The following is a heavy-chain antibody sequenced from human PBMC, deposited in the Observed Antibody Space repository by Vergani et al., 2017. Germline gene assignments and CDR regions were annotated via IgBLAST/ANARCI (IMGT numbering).Heavy chain of an antibody. D-gene: IGHD6-13*01. J-gene: IGHJ4*02. V-gene: IGHV3-30*18. Sequence: QVQLVESGGGVVQPGRSLRLSCAASGFTFSSYGMHWVRQAPGKGLEWVAVISYDGSNKYYADSVKGRFTISRDNSKNTLYLQMNSLRAEDRAVYYCAKDRDIAAAGYYFDYWGQGTLVTVSS. CDR1: GFTFSSYG. CDR3: AKDRDIAAAGYYFDY. CDR2: ISYDGSNK.